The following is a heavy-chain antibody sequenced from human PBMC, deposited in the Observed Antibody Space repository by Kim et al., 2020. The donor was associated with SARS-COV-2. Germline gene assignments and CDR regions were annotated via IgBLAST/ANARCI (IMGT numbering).Heavy chain of an antibody. J-gene: IGHJ5*02. V-gene: IGHV4-4*06. CDR3: ARVQPMVGLSVTGWFDP. D-gene: IGHD2-21*02. Sequence: LKRRVTMAVDTSKNQFSLKLSSVTAADTAVYYCARVQPMVGLSVTGWFDPWGQGTLVTVSS.